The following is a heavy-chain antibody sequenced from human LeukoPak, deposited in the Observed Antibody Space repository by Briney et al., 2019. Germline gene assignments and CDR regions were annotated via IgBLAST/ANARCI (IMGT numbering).Heavy chain of an antibody. J-gene: IGHJ4*02. V-gene: IGHV1-46*01. CDR2: INPSGSKT. D-gene: IGHD2-2*01. Sequence: GASVKVSCKASGYTFTTYYMHWVRQAPGQGLEWMGIINPSGSKTYYAQKFQGRVTMTRDMSTSTVYMELSSLRSEDTAVYYCALGHIVVVPAAMPQNDLFDYWGQGTLVTVSS. CDR3: ALGHIVVVPAAMPQNDLFDY. CDR1: GYTFTTYY.